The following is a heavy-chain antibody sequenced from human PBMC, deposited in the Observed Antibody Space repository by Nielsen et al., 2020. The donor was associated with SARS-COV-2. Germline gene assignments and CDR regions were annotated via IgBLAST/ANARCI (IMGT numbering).Heavy chain of an antibody. D-gene: IGHD5-18*01. V-gene: IGHV4-59*12. CDR2: IYYSGST. J-gene: IGHJ4*02. CDR3: ARGDTAMDYFDY. Sequence: SETLSLTCTVSGGSISSYYWSWIRQPLGKGLEWIGYIYYSGSTNYNPSLKSRVTISVDTSKNQFSLKLSSVTAADTAVYYCARGDTAMDYFDYWGQGTLVTVSS. CDR1: GGSISSYY.